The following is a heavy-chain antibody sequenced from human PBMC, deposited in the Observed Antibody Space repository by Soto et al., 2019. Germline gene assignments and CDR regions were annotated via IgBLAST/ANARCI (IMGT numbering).Heavy chain of an antibody. D-gene: IGHD1-1*01. Sequence: SKALSLSCAVDGDSSSSIYYWDWIRQPPGKILEWIGYIFYSGSTYYNPSLKSRTIISVDTSKNQFSLKLSSVTAADTAVYYCAGQGRRYNDFDDWDEGTLGT. CDR3: AGQGRRYNDFDD. CDR1: GDSSSSIYY. J-gene: IGHJ4*02. CDR2: IFYSGST. V-gene: IGHV4-31*11.